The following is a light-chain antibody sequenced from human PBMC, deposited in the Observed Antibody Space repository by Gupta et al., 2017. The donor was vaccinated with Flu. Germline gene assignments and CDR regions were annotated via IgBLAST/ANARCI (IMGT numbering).Light chain of an antibody. J-gene: IGKJ1*01. CDR2: KAS. CDR1: QSISSW. Sequence: PSTLSASVGDRVTITCRASQSISSWLAWYQQKPGKAPKLLIYKASSLESGVPSRFSGSGSGTEFTLTISSLQPDDFATYYCQQYNSYSGAFGQGTKVEIK. CDR3: QQYNSYSGA. V-gene: IGKV1-5*03.